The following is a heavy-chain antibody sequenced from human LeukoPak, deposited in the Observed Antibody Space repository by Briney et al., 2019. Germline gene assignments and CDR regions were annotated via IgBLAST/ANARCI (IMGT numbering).Heavy chain of an antibody. V-gene: IGHV3-21*01. Sequence: GGSLRLSCAASGFTFSSYSMNWVRQTPGKGLEWVSSISSSSYIYYADSVKGRFTISRDNAKNSLYLQMNSLRAEDTAVYYCARDKGLLAAALDYFDYWGQGTLVTVSS. D-gene: IGHD6-13*01. CDR2: ISSSSYI. J-gene: IGHJ4*02. CDR3: ARDKGLLAAALDYFDY. CDR1: GFTFSSYS.